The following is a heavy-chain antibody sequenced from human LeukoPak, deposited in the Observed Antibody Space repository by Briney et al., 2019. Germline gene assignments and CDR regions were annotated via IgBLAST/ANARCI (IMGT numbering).Heavy chain of an antibody. CDR1: GGSISSSNW. V-gene: IGHV3-15*01. D-gene: IGHD4-17*01. J-gene: IGHJ4*02. CDR2: IKSKTDGGTT. CDR3: TTDPGGDYGNWYY. Sequence: PSGTLSLTCAVSGGSISSSNWWSWVRQAPGKGLEWVGRIKSKTDGGTTDYAAPVKGRFTISRDDSKNTLYLQMNSLKTEDTAVYYCTTDPGGDYGNWYYWGQGTLVTVSS.